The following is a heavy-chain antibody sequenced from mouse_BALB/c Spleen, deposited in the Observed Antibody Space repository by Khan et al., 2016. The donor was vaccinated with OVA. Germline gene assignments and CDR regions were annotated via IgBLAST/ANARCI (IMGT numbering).Heavy chain of an antibody. CDR1: GFSLTTYG. J-gene: IGHJ4*01. Sequence: VQLQESGPGLAAPSQSLSITCTISGFSLTTYGVHWVRQPPGKGLEWLVVIWSDRTTNYNSALKSRLTITKDNSQRQVFLKMNSLQTDDTAIYFCARQPYYHYNIMDYWGQGTSVTVSS. CDR3: ARQPYYHYNIMDY. V-gene: IGHV2-6-1*01. CDR2: IWSDRTT. D-gene: IGHD2-10*01.